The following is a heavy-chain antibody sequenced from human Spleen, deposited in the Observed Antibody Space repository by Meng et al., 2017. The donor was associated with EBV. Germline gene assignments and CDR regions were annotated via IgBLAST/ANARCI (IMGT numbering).Heavy chain of an antibody. V-gene: IGHV4-39*07. D-gene: IGHD1-26*01. Sequence: REAGPGLVKPSETLSLNCPVSGGSISSSSSYWAWVRQPPGKGLEWIGAIHYKGTNFYNPSLKGRVTMSVDTSKNQFSLKMTSVTAADTAVYYCARGNWALLWGQGTLVTVSS. J-gene: IGHJ4*02. CDR1: GGSISSSSSY. CDR2: IHYKGTN. CDR3: ARGNWALL.